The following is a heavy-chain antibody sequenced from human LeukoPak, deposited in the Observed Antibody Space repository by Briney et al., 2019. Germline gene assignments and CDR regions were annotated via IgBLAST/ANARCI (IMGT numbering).Heavy chain of an antibody. D-gene: IGHD3-10*01. CDR3: ARVRGYYGSGSYYFDY. J-gene: IGHJ4*02. CDR1: GFTFSSYS. Sequence: PGGSLRLSCAASGFTFSSYSMNWVRQAPGKGLEWVSSISSSSSYIYYADSVKGRFTISRDNAKNSLYLQMNSLRAGDTAVYYCARVRGYYGSGSYYFDYWGQGTLVTVSS. CDR2: ISSSSSYI. V-gene: IGHV3-21*01.